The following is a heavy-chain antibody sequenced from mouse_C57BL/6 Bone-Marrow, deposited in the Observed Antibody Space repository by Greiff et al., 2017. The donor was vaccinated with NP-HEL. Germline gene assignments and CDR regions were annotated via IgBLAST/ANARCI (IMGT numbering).Heavy chain of an antibody. J-gene: IGHJ4*01. V-gene: IGHV1-63*01. CDR3: ARLILFYAMDY. CDR1: GYTFTNYW. CDR2: IYPGGGYT. Sequence: HVKLVESGAELVRPGTSVKMSCKASGYTFTNYWIGWAKQRPGHGLEWIGDIYPGGGYTNYNEKFKGKATLTADKSSSTAYMQFSSLTSEDSAIYYCARLILFYAMDYWGQGTSVTVSS. D-gene: IGHD1-1*02.